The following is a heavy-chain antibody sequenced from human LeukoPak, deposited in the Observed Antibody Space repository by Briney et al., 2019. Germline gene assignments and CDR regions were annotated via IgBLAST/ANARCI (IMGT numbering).Heavy chain of an antibody. V-gene: IGHV1-8*02. CDR1: GYTFTDYY. CDR3: ARGITAAYPDY. D-gene: IGHD6-13*01. CDR2: MNPNSGNT. J-gene: IGHJ4*02. Sequence: VASVKVSCKASGYTFTDYYLHWVRQAPGQGLEWMGWMNPNSGNTGYAQKFQGRVTMTRNTSISTAYMELSSLRSEDTAVYYCARGITAAYPDYWGQGTLVTVSS.